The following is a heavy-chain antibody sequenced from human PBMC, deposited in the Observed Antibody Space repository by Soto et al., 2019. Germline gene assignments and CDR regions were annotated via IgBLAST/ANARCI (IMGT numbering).Heavy chain of an antibody. D-gene: IGHD4-17*01. CDR3: ARVDYGDYGWYFDL. V-gene: IGHV3-53*01. Sequence: GGSLRLSCAASGFTFNIYAMTWVRQAPGKGLEWVSVIYSGGATSYADSVKGRFTISRDNSKDILYLQMNSLRAEDTAVYYCARVDYGDYGWYFDLWGRGTLVTVSS. J-gene: IGHJ2*01. CDR2: IYSGGAT. CDR1: GFTFNIYA.